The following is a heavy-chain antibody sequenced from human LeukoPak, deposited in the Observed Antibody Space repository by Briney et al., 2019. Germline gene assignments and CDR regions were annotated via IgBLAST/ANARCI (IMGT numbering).Heavy chain of an antibody. CDR2: IRSNGRDT. D-gene: IGHD2-15*01. Sequence: GGSLRLSCAASGFTFREYSMSWVRQAPGKGLEWVSNIRSNGRDTYYIDSVKGRSTISRDNSKNTLYLQMNSLRAEDTAVYYCAKGGYTTYFDPWGQGTLVTVSS. CDR1: GFTFREYS. CDR3: AKGGYTTYFDP. J-gene: IGHJ5*02. V-gene: IGHV3-23*05.